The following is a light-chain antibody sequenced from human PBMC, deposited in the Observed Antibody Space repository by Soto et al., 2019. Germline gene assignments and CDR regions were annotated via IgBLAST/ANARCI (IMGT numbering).Light chain of an antibody. V-gene: IGLV1-44*01. Sequence: QSVLTQAPSASATPGQRVTISCSGSSSNIASRSVYWYQQVPGTAPKLLIYSSDLRPSGVPDRFSGSKSGTTASLAISGVQSEDEADYYCSTWDISLNGWVFGGGTKLTVL. CDR3: STWDISLNGWV. J-gene: IGLJ3*02. CDR1: SSNIASRS. CDR2: SSD.